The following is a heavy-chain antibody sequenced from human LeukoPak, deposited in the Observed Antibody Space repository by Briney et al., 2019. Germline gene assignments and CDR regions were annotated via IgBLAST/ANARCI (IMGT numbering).Heavy chain of an antibody. J-gene: IGHJ4*02. CDR3: ARGAAADHFDY. D-gene: IGHD6-13*01. V-gene: IGHV3-7*03. CDR1: GFTFSSYW. CDR2: IKQDGSEK. Sequence: PGGSLRLSCAASGFTFSSYWMSWVRQAPGKGLEWVANIKQDGSEKYYVDSVKGRFTISRDNSKNTLYPQMNSLRAEDTAVYYCARGAAADHFDYWGQGTLVTVSS.